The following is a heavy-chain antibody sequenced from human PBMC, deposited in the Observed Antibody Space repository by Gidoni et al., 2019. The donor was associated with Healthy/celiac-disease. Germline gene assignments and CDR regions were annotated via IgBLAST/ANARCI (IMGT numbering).Heavy chain of an antibody. CDR1: GFPFDDYA. D-gene: IGHD1-26*01. V-gene: IGHV3-9*01. Sequence: GFPFDDYAMHWVRQAPGKGLEWVSGISWNSGSIGYADSVKGRFTISRDNAKNSLYLQMNSLRAEDTALYYCAKLVYSGSYFGGMDVWGQGTTVTVSS. CDR2: ISWNSGSI. CDR3: AKLVYSGSYFGGMDV. J-gene: IGHJ6*02.